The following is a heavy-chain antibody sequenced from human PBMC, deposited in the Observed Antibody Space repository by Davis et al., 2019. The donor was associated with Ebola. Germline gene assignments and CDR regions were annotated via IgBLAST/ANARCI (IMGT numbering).Heavy chain of an antibody. CDR1: GFTFSNYN. CDR2: ISDDSSST. Sequence: GGSLRLSCAVSGFTFSNYNMNWVRQTPGKGLEWVSHISDDSSSTYYADSVKGRFTISRDNAKNSLFLQMNSLRDEDTAVYYCARDRNWAFDYWGQGTLVTVSS. D-gene: IGHD1-14*01. J-gene: IGHJ4*02. V-gene: IGHV3-48*02. CDR3: ARDRNWAFDY.